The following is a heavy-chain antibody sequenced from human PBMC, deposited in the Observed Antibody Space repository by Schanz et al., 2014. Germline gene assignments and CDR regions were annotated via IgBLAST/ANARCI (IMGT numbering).Heavy chain of an antibody. Sequence: VQLVESGGGLVQPGGSLRLSCAASGFTFGDYAMTWVRQAPGKGLEWVSAINTGVNTYYADSVRGRFTISSDNSKSTLYLQMSSLRAEDTAVYYCAKSQGSSFDSWGQGTLVTVSS. CDR2: INTGVNT. J-gene: IGHJ4*02. CDR1: GFTFGDYA. D-gene: IGHD6-13*01. CDR3: AKSQGSSFDS. V-gene: IGHV3-23*04.